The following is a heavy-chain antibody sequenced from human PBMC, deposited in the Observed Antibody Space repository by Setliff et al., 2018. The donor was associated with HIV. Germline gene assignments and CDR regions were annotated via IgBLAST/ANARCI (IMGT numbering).Heavy chain of an antibody. D-gene: IGHD6-19*01. CDR3: AKDASVRGSAFKGASDL. CDR1: GVTLDTSD. J-gene: IGHJ3*01. Sequence: GASLKISCEVSGVTLDTSDIHWVRQAPGMGFEWVSSFTGGYAYYADSVRGRFSISRDNFKNILYLQMNTLRVDDMAMYYCAKDASVRGSAFKGASDLWGQGTRVTVSS. CDR2: FTGGYA. V-gene: IGHV3-23*01.